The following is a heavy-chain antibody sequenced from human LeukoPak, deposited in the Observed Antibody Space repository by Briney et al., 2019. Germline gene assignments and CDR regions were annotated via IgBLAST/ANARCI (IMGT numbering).Heavy chain of an antibody. CDR2: IYTSGST. D-gene: IGHD3-10*01. CDR3: ARGVPAAKSITMVRGVSVVYYMDV. V-gene: IGHV4-4*07. Sequence: SETLSLTCTVSGGSISSYYWSWIRQPAGKGLEWTGRIYTSGSTNYNPSLKSRVTMSVDTSKNQFSLKLSSVTAADTAVYYCARGVPAAKSITMVRGVSVVYYMDVWGKGTTVTISS. CDR1: GGSISSYY. J-gene: IGHJ6*03.